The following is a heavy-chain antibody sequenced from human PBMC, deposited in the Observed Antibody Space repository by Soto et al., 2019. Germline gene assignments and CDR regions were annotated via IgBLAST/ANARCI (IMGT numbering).Heavy chain of an antibody. CDR3: ARLGSSGWYQGSYFDY. V-gene: IGHV4-39*01. D-gene: IGHD6-19*01. Sequence: QLHLQESGPGLVRPSETLSLICTVSGVSITRNDHYWGWIRQSPGKGLEWIGDIKSSGSTNYNLSLKSRVSMSVETSKNQFSLKMNSVTAADTAVYYCARLGSSGWYQGSYFDYWGQGTLVTVSS. CDR2: IKSSGST. J-gene: IGHJ4*02. CDR1: GVSITRNDHY.